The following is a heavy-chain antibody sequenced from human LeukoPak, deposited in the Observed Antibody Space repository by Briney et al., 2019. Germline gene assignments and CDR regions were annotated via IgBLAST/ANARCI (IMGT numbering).Heavy chain of an antibody. CDR3: ARGRYVDL. J-gene: IGHJ2*01. Sequence: GGSLRLSCSASGFTFTTYRMNWVRQAPGKGLEWVSSITTGIGYTYYAASVKGRFTISRDNAKNSLYLEMNGLRVEDTAVYYCARGRYVDLWGRGTLVTVSS. V-gene: IGHV3-21*01. CDR2: ITTGIGYT. CDR1: GFTFTTYR.